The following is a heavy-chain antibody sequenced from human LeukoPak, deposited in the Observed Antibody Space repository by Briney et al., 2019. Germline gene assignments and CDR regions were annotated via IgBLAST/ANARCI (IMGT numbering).Heavy chain of an antibody. V-gene: IGHV4-34*01. J-gene: IGHJ4*02. CDR3: ATTFYVEMATVFDY. D-gene: IGHD5-24*01. CDR1: GVSFSGYY. CDR2: INHSGST. Sequence: SETLSLTCAVYGVSFSGYYWSWIRQPPGKGLEWIGEINHSGSTNYNPSLKSRVTISVDTSKNQFSLKLSSVTAADTAVYYCATTFYVEMATVFDYWGQGTLVTVSS.